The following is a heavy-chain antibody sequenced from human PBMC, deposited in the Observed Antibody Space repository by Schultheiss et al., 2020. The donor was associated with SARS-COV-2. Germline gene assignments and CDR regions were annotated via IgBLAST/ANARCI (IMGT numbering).Heavy chain of an antibody. Sequence: SETLSLTCTVSGGSISSYYWSWIRQPPGKGLEWIGYIYYSGSTNYNPSLKSRVTISVDTSKNQFSLKLSSVTAADTAVYYCARAPITIFGVTITGDYFDYWGQGTLVTVSS. CDR2: IYYSGST. CDR1: GGSISSYY. J-gene: IGHJ4*02. D-gene: IGHD3-3*01. CDR3: ARAPITIFGVTITGDYFDY. V-gene: IGHV4-59*08.